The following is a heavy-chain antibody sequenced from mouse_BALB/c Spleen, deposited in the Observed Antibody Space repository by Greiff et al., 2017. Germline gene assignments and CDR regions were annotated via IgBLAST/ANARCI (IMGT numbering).Heavy chain of an antibody. Sequence: EVQGVESGGGLVQPGGSLKLSCAASGFDFSRYWMSWVRQAPGKGLEWIGEINPDSSTINYTPSLKDKFIISRDNAKNTLYLQMSKVRSEDTALYYCARLGAYYGNYAYAMDYWGQGTSVTVSS. V-gene: IGHV4-1*02. D-gene: IGHD2-10*01. J-gene: IGHJ4*01. CDR1: GFDFSRYW. CDR3: ARLGAYYGNYAYAMDY. CDR2: INPDSSTI.